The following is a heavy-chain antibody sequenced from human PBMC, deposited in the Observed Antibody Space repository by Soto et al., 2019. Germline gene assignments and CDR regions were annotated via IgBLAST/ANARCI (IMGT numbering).Heavy chain of an antibody. J-gene: IGHJ6*02. Sequence: QVQLVESGGGVVQPGRSLRLSCAASGFTFSSYAMHWVRQAPGKGLEWVAVISYDGSNKYYADSVKGRFTISRDNSKNXLXLQXNSLRAEDTAVYYCARVYYDFWSGYPPYYYYGMDVWGQGTTVTVSS. D-gene: IGHD3-3*01. CDR3: ARVYYDFWSGYPPYYYYGMDV. CDR2: ISYDGSNK. V-gene: IGHV3-30-3*01. CDR1: GFTFSSYA.